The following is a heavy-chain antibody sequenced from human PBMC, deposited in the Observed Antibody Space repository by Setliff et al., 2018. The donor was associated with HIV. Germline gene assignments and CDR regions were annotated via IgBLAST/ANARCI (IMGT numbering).Heavy chain of an antibody. Sequence: PSETLSLTCTVSGGSFSDYYWSWIRQPPGKGLEWIGEINHSGTTNSNPSLKSRVSISVDTSKNQFSLNLTSVTAADTAVYYCARSKTFYDFWGGYYTHGAFKIWGLGTMVTVSS. J-gene: IGHJ3*02. CDR2: INHSGTT. CDR3: ARSKTFYDFWGGYYTHGAFKI. V-gene: IGHV4-34*01. CDR1: GGSFSDYY. D-gene: IGHD3-3*01.